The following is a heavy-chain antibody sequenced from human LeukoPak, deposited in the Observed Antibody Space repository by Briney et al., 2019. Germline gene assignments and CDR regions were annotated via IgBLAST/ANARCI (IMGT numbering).Heavy chain of an antibody. V-gene: IGHV1-2*02. CDR2: INPNSGGT. J-gene: IGHJ2*01. CDR1: PYTLTGYF. Sequence: ASRWVSPTPSPYTLTGYFMHWVYQSPGPGVAGMGWINPNSGGTNYAEKFQRRVTMPGDTSISTAYMELSRLRSDDTAVYYCARDQDDYGDYLGTPLQIHWYFDLWGRGTLVTVSS. CDR3: ARDQDDYGDYLGTPLQIHWYFDL. D-gene: IGHD4-17*01.